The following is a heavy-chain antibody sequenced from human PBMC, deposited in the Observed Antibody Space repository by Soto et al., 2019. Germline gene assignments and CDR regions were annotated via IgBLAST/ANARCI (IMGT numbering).Heavy chain of an antibody. D-gene: IGHD7-27*01. CDR2: IYYSGST. CDR1: GGSISSYY. J-gene: IGHJ3*02. CDR3: ARSTGDDAFDI. Sequence: SETLSLTCTVSGGSISSYYWSWIRQPPGKGLEWIGYIYYSGSTNYNPSLKSRVTISVDTSKNQFSLKLSSVTAADTAVYYCARSTGDDAFDIWGQGTMVTVSS. V-gene: IGHV4-59*01.